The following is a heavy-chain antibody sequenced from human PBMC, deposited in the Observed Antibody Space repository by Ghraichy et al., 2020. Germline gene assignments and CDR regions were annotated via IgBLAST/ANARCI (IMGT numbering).Heavy chain of an antibody. Sequence: SETLSLTCTVSGGSISSYYWSWIRHPPGKGLAWIGYLYYSGSTNYNPSLKSRVTISVDTSKNQFSLKLSSVTAADTSVYYCARAVAANSNYYYGMDVWGQGTTVTVSS. CDR1: GGSISSYY. D-gene: IGHD6-19*01. V-gene: IGHV4-59*01. CDR3: ARAVAANSNYYYGMDV. CDR2: LYYSGST. J-gene: IGHJ6*02.